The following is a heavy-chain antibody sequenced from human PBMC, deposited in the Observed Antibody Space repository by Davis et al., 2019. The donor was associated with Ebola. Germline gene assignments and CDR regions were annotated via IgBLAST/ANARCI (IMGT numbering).Heavy chain of an antibody. CDR3: ARAPYYYDSSGYYWDYYYYGMDV. CDR1: GFTFSSYD. CDR2: IGTAGDT. Sequence: PGGSLRLSCAASGFTFSSYDMHWVRQATGKGLEWVSAIGTAGDTYYPGSVKGRFTISRDNAKNSLYLQMNSLRAEDTAVYYCARAPYYYDSSGYYWDYYYYGMDVWGQGTTVTVSS. D-gene: IGHD3-22*01. V-gene: IGHV3-13*01. J-gene: IGHJ6*02.